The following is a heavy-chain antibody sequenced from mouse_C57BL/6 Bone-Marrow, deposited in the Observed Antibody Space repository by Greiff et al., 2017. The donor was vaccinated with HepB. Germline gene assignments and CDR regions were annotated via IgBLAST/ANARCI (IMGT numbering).Heavy chain of an antibody. J-gene: IGHJ2*01. Sequence: EVMLQQSGPELVKPGASVKMSCKASGYTFTDYNMHWVKQSHGKSLEWIGYINPNNGGTSYNQKFKGKATLTVNKSSSTAYMQLSSLTSEDSAVYFCAVYGNYDYWGQGTTLTVSS. D-gene: IGHD2-1*01. CDR2: INPNNGGT. CDR3: AVYGNYDY. V-gene: IGHV1-22*01. CDR1: GYTFTDYN.